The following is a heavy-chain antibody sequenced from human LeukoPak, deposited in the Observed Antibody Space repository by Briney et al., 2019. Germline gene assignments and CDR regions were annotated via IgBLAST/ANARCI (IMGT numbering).Heavy chain of an antibody. CDR2: IKSDGST. J-gene: IGHJ1*01. Sequence: GGSLRLSCAASGFTFSTYWMHWVRQAPGKGLVWVSRIKSDGSTNYADSVKGRFTISRGNAKNTLSLQMNSLRPEDTGVYYCARAPSEIGGYYPEYFRHWGQGTLVTVSS. CDR1: GFTFSTYW. V-gene: IGHV3-74*01. CDR3: ARAPSEIGGYYPEYFRH. D-gene: IGHD3-22*01.